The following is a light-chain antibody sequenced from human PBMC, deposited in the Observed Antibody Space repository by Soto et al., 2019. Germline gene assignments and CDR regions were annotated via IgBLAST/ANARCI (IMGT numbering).Light chain of an antibody. CDR1: QSVSSDY. CDR2: RAS. Sequence: EIVLTQSPGTLSLSPGERATLSCRASQSVSSDYLAWYQQKPGQTPKVLIYRASSRATGIPDRFSGSGSGTDFTLTNSRLEPEAFAVYYCQQYGSSPLTFGGGTKVEIK. J-gene: IGKJ4*01. CDR3: QQYGSSPLT. V-gene: IGKV3-20*01.